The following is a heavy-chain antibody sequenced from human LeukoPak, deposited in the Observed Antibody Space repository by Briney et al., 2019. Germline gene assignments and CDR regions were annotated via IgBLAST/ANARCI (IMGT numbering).Heavy chain of an antibody. D-gene: IGHD3-16*01. CDR2: ISSGGST. CDR3: ARDLGPRPQGWFDP. V-gene: IGHV3-53*01. J-gene: IGHJ5*02. Sequence: PGGSLRLSCAASGFTVSSNYMSWVRQAPGKGLEWVSVISSGGSTYYADSVKGRFTISTDNSKNTLYLQMNTVRAEDTAVYYCARDLGPRPQGWFDPWGQGTLVTVSS. CDR1: GFTVSSNY.